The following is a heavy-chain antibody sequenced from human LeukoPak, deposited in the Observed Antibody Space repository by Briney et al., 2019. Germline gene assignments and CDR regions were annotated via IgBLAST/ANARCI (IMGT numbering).Heavy chain of an antibody. Sequence: GGSLRLSCAASGFTVTSNCMGWVRQAPGKGLEWVSVIYSGGSTYYAGSVKGRFTISRDNSKNTLYLHMNSLRAEDTAVYYCAKDVSGSGYYYGMDVWGQGTTVTVSS. CDR3: AKDVSGSGYYYGMDV. CDR1: GFTVTSNC. CDR2: IYSGGST. V-gene: IGHV3-53*01. D-gene: IGHD1-26*01. J-gene: IGHJ6*02.